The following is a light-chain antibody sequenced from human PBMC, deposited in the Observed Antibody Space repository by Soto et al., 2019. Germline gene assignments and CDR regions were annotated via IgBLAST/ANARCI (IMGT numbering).Light chain of an antibody. J-gene: IGKJ1*01. Sequence: ILLTQSPGTLSLSPGERAPLSCGASQTVSINYLAWYQQKPAQPPRLLIYGASSRATGIPERFSGSGSGTDCTLTISRLEPEDFAVYYCQQYGSSPVTFGQGTKVDIK. V-gene: IGKV3-20*01. CDR2: GAS. CDR3: QQYGSSPVT. CDR1: QTVSINY.